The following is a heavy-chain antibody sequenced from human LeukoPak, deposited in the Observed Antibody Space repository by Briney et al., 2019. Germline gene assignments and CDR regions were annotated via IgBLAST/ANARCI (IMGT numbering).Heavy chain of an antibody. CDR1: GFTFSNYW. CDR2: IKQDRSEK. Sequence: GGSLRLSCAASGFTFSNYWMSWVRQAPGKGLEWVANIKQDRSEKYYVDSVKGRFTISRDNAKNSLYLQMNSLRAEDTAVYYCARDLGYSSGPNYWGQGTRVTVSS. CDR3: ARDLGYSSGPNY. J-gene: IGHJ4*02. V-gene: IGHV3-7*01. D-gene: IGHD6-19*01.